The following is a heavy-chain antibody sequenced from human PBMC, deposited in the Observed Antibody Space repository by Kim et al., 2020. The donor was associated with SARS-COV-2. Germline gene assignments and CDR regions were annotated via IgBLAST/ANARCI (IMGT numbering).Heavy chain of an antibody. D-gene: IGHD6-13*01. CDR2: IKQDGSEK. V-gene: IGHV3-7*01. J-gene: IGHJ6*02. CDR1: GFTFSSYW. CDR3: ATDSSSWSPAGYGMDV. Sequence: GGSLRLSCAASGFTFSSYWMSWVRQAPGKGLEWVANIKQDGSEKYYVDSVKGRFTISRDNAKNSLYLQMNSLRAEDTAVYYCATDSSSWSPAGYGMDVWGQGTTGTVSS.